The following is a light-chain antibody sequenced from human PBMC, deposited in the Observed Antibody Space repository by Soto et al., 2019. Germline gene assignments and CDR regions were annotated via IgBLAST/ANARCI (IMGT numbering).Light chain of an antibody. Sequence: AIRMTQSPSSFSASTGDRVTITCRASQGISSYLAWYQQKPGKAPKLLIYAASTLHSGVPSRFSGSGSGTDFTLTISCLQSEDFATYYCHQYYNYPFTFGPGTKVDIK. CDR3: HQYYNYPFT. J-gene: IGKJ3*01. CDR1: QGISSY. CDR2: AAS. V-gene: IGKV1-8*01.